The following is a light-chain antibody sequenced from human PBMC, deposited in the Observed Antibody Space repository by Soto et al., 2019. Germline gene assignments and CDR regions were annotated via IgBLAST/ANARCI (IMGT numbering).Light chain of an antibody. CDR2: RNS. Sequence: QSALTQPPSVSGTPGQRVTISCSGSNSNIGSSHVYWYQQVPGTAPKFLIYRNSQRPSGFPDRFSGSKSGTSASLAISGLRSEDEADYYCAAWDNSLSGFYVFGTGTKVTVL. V-gene: IGLV1-47*01. J-gene: IGLJ1*01. CDR3: AAWDNSLSGFYV. CDR1: NSNIGSSH.